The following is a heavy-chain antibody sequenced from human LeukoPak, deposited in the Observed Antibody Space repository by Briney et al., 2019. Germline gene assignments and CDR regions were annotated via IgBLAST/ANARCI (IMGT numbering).Heavy chain of an antibody. CDR1: GNTLSEFS. V-gene: IGHV1-24*01. Sequence: GASVKVSCKVTGNTLSEFSMHWVRQSPGKGLEWMGGFDPEVGETVYAQKFQRRVTMTEDTSTETAYMELSSLRSEDTAVYYCATDLLAGGLKTFDPWGQGTLVTVSS. J-gene: IGHJ5*02. CDR3: ATDLLAGGLKTFDP. CDR2: FDPEVGET.